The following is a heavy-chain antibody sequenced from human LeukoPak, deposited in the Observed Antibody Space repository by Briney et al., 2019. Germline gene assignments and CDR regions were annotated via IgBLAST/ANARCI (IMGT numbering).Heavy chain of an antibody. V-gene: IGHV1-2*02. Sequence: GASVKVSCKASGYTFTGYDIHWVRQAPGQGLEWMGWINPNSGSTNYAQKFQGRVTMTTDTSTSTAYMELSRLRSDDTAVYYCAYCGGDCYSRWFDPWGQGTLVTVSS. D-gene: IGHD2-21*02. CDR3: AYCGGDCYSRWFDP. CDR2: INPNSGST. CDR1: GYTFTGYD. J-gene: IGHJ5*02.